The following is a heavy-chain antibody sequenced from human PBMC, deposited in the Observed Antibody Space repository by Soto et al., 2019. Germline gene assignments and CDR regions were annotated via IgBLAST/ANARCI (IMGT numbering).Heavy chain of an antibody. Sequence: QVELQESGPGLVKPSETLSLTCSVSGASISNHYWSWMRQSPGKGLEWIGLMSNTGIPTYNPSLQGRVNISPDTSNNRISLRLSSVTAADTAVDYCARESGFCGPRCYRNNWFDPWGQGILVTVSS. J-gene: IGHJ5*02. CDR3: ARESGFCGPRCYRNNWFDP. D-gene: IGHD2-2*02. V-gene: IGHV4-59*11. CDR2: MSNTGIP. CDR1: GASISNHY.